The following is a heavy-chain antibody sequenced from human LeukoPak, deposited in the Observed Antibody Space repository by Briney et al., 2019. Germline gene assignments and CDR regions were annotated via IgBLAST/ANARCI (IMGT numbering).Heavy chain of an antibody. Sequence: SETLSLTCTVSGGSISSHYWSWIRQPAGKGLEWIGRIYISGDTDHNPSLKSRVTMSVDTSKNQFFLKLSSVTAADTAVYYCARDQRAYYHMDVWGKGTTVTVSS. CDR2: IYISGDT. V-gene: IGHV4-4*07. CDR3: ARDQRAYYHMDV. J-gene: IGHJ6*03. CDR1: GGSISSHY.